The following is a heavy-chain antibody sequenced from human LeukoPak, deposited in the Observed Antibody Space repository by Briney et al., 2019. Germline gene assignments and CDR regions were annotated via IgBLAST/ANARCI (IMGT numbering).Heavy chain of an antibody. D-gene: IGHD5-18*01. CDR1: GFTVSSNY. Sequence: GGSLRLSCAASGFTVSSNYMSWVRQAPGRGLEWVSDIYSGGSTYYAESVKGRFTISRDNSKNTLYLQMNSLRAEDTAVYYCARDKTAMGYFDYWGQGTLVTVSS. J-gene: IGHJ4*02. CDR3: ARDKTAMGYFDY. CDR2: IYSGGST. V-gene: IGHV3-66*01.